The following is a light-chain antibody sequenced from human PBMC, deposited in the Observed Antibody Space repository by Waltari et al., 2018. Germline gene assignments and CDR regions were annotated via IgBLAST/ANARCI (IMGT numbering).Light chain of an antibody. CDR2: KDT. CDR1: IVTKKY. J-gene: IGLJ2*01. CDR3: NCATDDNVRI. V-gene: IGLV3-27*01. Sequence: SYELTQPSSVSVSPGQTAKITCSGDIVTKKYVRWFQQKPGQAPVLVIYKDTERPSGIPERFSGSSSGTTVTLTISGAQGEDEAEYYCNCATDDNVRIFGGGTRLTVL.